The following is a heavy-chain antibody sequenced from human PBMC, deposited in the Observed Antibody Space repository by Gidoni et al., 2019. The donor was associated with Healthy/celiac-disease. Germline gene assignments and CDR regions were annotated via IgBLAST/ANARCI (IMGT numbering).Heavy chain of an antibody. V-gene: IGHV1-46*01. CDR1: GYTFTSYY. Sequence: QVQLVQSGAEVKKPGASVKVSCTASGYTFTSYYMHWVRQAPGQGLEWMGIINPSGGSTSYAQKFQGRVTMTRDTSTSTVYMELSSLRSEDTAVYYCARGSSGWYSEYGMDVWGQGTTVTVSS. CDR3: ARGSSGWYSEYGMDV. D-gene: IGHD6-19*01. CDR2: INPSGGST. J-gene: IGHJ6*02.